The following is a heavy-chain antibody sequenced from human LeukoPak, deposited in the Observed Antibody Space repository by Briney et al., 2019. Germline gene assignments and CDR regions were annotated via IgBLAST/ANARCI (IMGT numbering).Heavy chain of an antibody. CDR3: ARVVDDFWCGGLLGYVHY. V-gene: IGHV4-59*01. CDR2: IYYSGST. CDR1: GGSISSDY. D-gene: IGHD3-3*01. J-gene: IGHJ4*02. Sequence: SETLSLTCNVSGGSISSDYGSWVRQTPGKGLERIGYIYYSGSTKYNTYLKRRVNISVETSKNKLSRKLNCVTAADTALYFCARVVDDFWCGGLLGYVHYWGQGILVTVSS.